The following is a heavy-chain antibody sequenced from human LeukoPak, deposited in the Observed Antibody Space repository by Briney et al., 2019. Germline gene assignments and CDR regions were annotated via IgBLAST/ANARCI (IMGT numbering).Heavy chain of an antibody. V-gene: IGHV3-7*03. CDR1: GFTFTNDF. CDR3: AKDPNSSSSGPFDY. J-gene: IGHJ4*02. Sequence: GGSLRLSCAASGFTFTNDFMTWVRQAPGKGLEWVANMKVDGSDIHYVDSVKGRFTISSDNARNSLYLQMNSLRAEDTALYYCAKDPNSSSSGPFDYWGQGTLVTVSS. D-gene: IGHD6-13*01. CDR2: MKVDGSDI.